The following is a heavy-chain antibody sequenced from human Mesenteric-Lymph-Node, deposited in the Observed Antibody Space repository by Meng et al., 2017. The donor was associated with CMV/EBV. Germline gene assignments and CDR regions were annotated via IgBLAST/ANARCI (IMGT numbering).Heavy chain of an antibody. CDR1: GFRFRYCD. J-gene: IGHJ4*02. V-gene: IGHV3-30*04. CDR3: ARDSKGVPDH. CDR2: ITYDGSKT. Sequence: LSCAASGFRFRYCDVQWVRQAPAKGLEWVAVITYDGSKTYYADSVKGRFTISRDQSKNTLHLQMNSLITDDTAVYYCARDSKGVPDHWGQGTLVTFSS. D-gene: IGHD3-10*01.